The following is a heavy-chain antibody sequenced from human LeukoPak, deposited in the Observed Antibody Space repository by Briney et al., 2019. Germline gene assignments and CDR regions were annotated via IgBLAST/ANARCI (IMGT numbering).Heavy chain of an antibody. CDR3: ARFSGSSGDPFDY. Sequence: PSETLSLTCTVSGGSISRGDYYWSWIRQPPGKGLEWIGYIYYSGSTYYNPSLKSRVTISVDTSKNQFSLKLSSVTAADTAVYYCARFSGSSGDPFDYWGQGTLVTVSS. V-gene: IGHV4-30-4*08. J-gene: IGHJ4*02. D-gene: IGHD1-26*01. CDR2: IYYSGST. CDR1: GGSISRGDYY.